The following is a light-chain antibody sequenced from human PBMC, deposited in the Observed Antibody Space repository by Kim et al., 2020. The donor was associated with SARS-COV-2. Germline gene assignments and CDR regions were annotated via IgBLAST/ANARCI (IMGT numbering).Light chain of an antibody. J-gene: IGLJ3*02. CDR1: SGHSKYA. V-gene: IGLV4-69*01. Sequence: QPVLTQSPSASASLGASVKLTCTLSSGHSKYAIAWHQQQPQKGPRYLMKLNSDGSHNKGDGIPDRSSGSSSGAERYLIISSLQSEDEADYYCQTWGTGIWVFGGGTQLTVL. CDR3: QTWGTGIWV. CDR2: LNSDGSH.